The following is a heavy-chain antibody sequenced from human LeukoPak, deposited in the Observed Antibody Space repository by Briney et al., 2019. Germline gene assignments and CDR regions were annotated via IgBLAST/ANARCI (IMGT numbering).Heavy chain of an antibody. CDR1: GGSISSSSYY. V-gene: IGHV4-39*01. CDR3: ARRMPSEYSSSSGDY. D-gene: IGHD6-6*01. J-gene: IGHJ4*02. Sequence: PSETLSLTCTVPGGSISSSSYYWGWIRQPPGKGLEWIGSIYYSGSTYYNPSLKSRVTISVDTSKNQFSLKLSSVTAADTAVYYCARRMPSEYSSSSGDYWGQGTLVTVSS. CDR2: IYYSGST.